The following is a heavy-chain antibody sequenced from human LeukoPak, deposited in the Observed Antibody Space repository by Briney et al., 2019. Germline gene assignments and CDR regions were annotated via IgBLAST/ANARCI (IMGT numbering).Heavy chain of an antibody. D-gene: IGHD2/OR15-2a*01. Sequence: PSETLSLTRTVSYGSIRGFSWSWIRESPGKGLEWIGFIHYSGSTNYNPSLKSRVTISVDTSKNQFSLTLTSVTAADTAHYYCARNDFRSSYSWFDPWGQGTLVTVSS. CDR2: IHYSGST. CDR3: ARNDFRSSYSWFDP. J-gene: IGHJ5*02. V-gene: IGHV4-59*01. CDR1: YGSIRGFS.